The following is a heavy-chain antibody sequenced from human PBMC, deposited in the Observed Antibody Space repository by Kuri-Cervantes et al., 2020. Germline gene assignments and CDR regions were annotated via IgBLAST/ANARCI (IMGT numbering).Heavy chain of an antibody. Sequence: GESLKISCAASGFTVSSNYMSWVRQAPGKGLEWVSVIYSGGSTDYADSVKGRFTISRDNSKNTLYVQMNSLRAEDTDVYYCARVLYGGDSFWYIDLWGRGTLVTVSS. V-gene: IGHV3-53*01. CDR1: GFTVSSNY. CDR2: IYSGGST. D-gene: IGHD4-23*01. CDR3: ARVLYGGDSFWYIDL. J-gene: IGHJ2*01.